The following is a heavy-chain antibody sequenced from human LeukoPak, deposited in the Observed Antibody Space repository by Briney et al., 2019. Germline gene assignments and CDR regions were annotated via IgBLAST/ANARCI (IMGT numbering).Heavy chain of an antibody. CDR2: ISGSDGST. V-gene: IGHV3-23*01. Sequence: GGSLRLSCAASGFTFTYYAMNWVRQARGKGLEWVSAISGSDGSTYYADSVKGRFTISRDNSKNTLYLQMNSLRAEDTAVYYCARRRGDYFDYWGQGTLVTVSS. CDR3: ARRRGDYFDY. J-gene: IGHJ4*02. CDR1: GFTFTYYA.